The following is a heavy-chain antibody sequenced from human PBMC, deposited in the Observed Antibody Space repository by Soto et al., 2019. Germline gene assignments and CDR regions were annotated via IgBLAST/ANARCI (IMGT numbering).Heavy chain of an antibody. D-gene: IGHD5-18*01. CDR2: IKSKTDGGTT. CDR3: TTRGYSKKYYYYGMDV. J-gene: IGHJ6*02. V-gene: IGHV3-15*01. CDR1: GFTFSNAW. Sequence: EVQLVESGGGLVKPGGSLRLSCAASGFTFSNAWMSWVRQAPGKGLEWVGRIKSKTDGGTTDYAAPVKGRFTISRDDSKNTLYLQMNSLKTADTAVYYCTTRGYSKKYYYYGMDVWGQGTTVTVSS.